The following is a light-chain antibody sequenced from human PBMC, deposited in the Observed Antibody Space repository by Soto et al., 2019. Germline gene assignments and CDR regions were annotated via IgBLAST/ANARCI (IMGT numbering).Light chain of an antibody. V-gene: IGKV3-15*01. J-gene: IGKJ5*01. Sequence: EIVMTQSPATLSVSPGERATLSCRASQSVSSSLAWYQQKPGQAPTLLMYSASTRATGIPARFSGSGSGTEFTLTISSLQSEDFAVYYCQQYDNWPPITFGQGTRLEIK. CDR3: QQYDNWPPIT. CDR1: QSVSSS. CDR2: SAS.